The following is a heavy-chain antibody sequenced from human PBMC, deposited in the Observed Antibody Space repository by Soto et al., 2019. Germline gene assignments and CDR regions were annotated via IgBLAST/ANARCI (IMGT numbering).Heavy chain of an antibody. CDR3: ARDKDDNWFDP. Sequence: SETLSLTCTVSGGSISSSSSYWGWIRQPPGKGLEWVGSIYYLGNTYYNPSLGGRVSISVDKSKNQFSLKLSSVTAADTAVYYCARDKDDNWFDPWGQGTLVTAPQ. V-gene: IGHV4-39*02. CDR1: GGSISSSSSY. J-gene: IGHJ5*02. CDR2: IYYLGNT.